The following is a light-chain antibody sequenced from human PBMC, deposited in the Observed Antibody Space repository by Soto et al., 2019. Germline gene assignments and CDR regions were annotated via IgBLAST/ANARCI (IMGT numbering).Light chain of an antibody. J-gene: IGKJ1*01. Sequence: DIQMTQSPSTLSASVGDRVTITCRASQTISTLLAWYQQRPGKAPNLLIYKASSLESGVSSRFSGSGSGTEVTLTISSLQPDDFATYFCQQYSTYPWTFGQGTKVEVK. CDR1: QTISTL. V-gene: IGKV1-5*03. CDR3: QQYSTYPWT. CDR2: KAS.